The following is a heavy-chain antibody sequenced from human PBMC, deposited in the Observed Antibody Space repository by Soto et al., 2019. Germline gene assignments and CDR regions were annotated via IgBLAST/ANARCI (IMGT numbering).Heavy chain of an antibody. CDR2: IGESGTPT. V-gene: IGHV3-23*01. CDR1: GFTFSSYA. Sequence: GSLRLSCAASGFTFSSYAMKWVRQAPGKGLEWVSLIGESGTPTYYADSVKGRFTISRDNSGNTLFLEMYSLRAEDTAVYYCARYIPGVRYYGMDVSGQGTTVTVSS. J-gene: IGHJ6*02. D-gene: IGHD2-2*01. CDR3: ARYIPGVRYYGMDV.